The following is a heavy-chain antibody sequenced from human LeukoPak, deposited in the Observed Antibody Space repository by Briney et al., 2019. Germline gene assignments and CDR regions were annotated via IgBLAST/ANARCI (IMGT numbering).Heavy chain of an antibody. J-gene: IGHJ5*01. CDR1: GDSISTTNYY. V-gene: IGHV4-39*01. D-gene: IGHD3-3*01. CDR3: ARVRRSLNWFDS. Sequence: SETLSLTCAVSGDSISTTNYYWGWIRQPPGRGREWIVIIYYSGITHYNPSLKSRVTILVDTSKNQFSLKLSSVTDADTAVYYCARVRRSLNWFDSWGQGTLVTVSS. CDR2: IYYSGIT.